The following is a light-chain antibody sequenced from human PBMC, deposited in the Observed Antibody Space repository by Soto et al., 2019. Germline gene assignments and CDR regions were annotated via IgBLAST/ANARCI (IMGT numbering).Light chain of an antibody. CDR3: QGYNSAHLS. Sequence: QMTQSPSSLSASVGDRVTITCRASQDITNYLGLHQQKPGKVPKLLIYAASTLQPGVPSRFNGSGSGTDFTLTINNLQPEDVATYYCQGYNSAHLSFGGGTKVQTK. CDR1: QDITNY. J-gene: IGKJ4*01. CDR2: AAS. V-gene: IGKV1-27*01.